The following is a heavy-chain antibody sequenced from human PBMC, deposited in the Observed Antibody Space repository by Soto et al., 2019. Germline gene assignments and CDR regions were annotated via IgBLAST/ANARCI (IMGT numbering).Heavy chain of an antibody. J-gene: IGHJ2*01. CDR1: GFTFSSYG. CDR2: IWYDGTNK. V-gene: IGHV3-33*01. D-gene: IGHD4-17*01. Sequence: QVQLVESGGGVVKPGRSLRLSCATSGFTFSSYGMHWGRQGPGQGLEWVAGIWYDGTNKYYADSVNGRFTISREDSKNTLSLQMNSLRDVDTAVYYCARGPMSTVTTWGDWYFDLWGLFTLVTVSS. CDR3: ARGPMSTVTTWGDWYFDL.